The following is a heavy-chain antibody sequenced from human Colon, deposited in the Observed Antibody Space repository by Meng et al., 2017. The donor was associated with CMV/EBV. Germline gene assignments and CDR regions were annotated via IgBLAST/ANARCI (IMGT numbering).Heavy chain of an antibody. CDR3: TTPSGFHIMY. V-gene: IGHV3-15*05. CDR2: IYSKTDGGTA. J-gene: IGHJ4*01. CDR1: GLTCSKAR. D-gene: IGHD3-16*01. Sequence: CAVLGLTCSKARMSWVRQTPGKGLEWVGRIYSKTDGGTADYASPVKGRFTISRDDSKNTLYLQMNSLQTEDTGVYYCTTPSGFHIMYWGQGSLVTVS.